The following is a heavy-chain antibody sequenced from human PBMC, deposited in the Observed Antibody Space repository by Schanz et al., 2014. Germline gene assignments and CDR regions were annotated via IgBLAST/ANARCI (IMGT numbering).Heavy chain of an antibody. J-gene: IGHJ3*02. V-gene: IGHV3-48*01. CDR2: ISGSSRTI. CDR3: ARDGYSVVVISPTESFDI. Sequence: EVQLVESGGGLIQPGGSLRLSCAASGFGFSSYSMNWVRQAPGKGLEWVSYISGSSRTIYYADSMKGRFTVSRDNSKNTLYLQLNSLRVEDTAVYYCARDGYSVVVISPTESFDIWGQGTMVTVSP. D-gene: IGHD2-21*01. CDR1: GFGFSSYS.